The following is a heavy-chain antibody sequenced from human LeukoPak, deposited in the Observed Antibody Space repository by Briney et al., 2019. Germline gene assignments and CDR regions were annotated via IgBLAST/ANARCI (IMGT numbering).Heavy chain of an antibody. V-gene: IGHV1-2*02. CDR1: GYTFTDYY. CDR2: INPNDGDT. CDR3: ARANFLYCSSSTCLFDY. D-gene: IGHD2-2*01. Sequence: ASVNVSCKASGYTFTDYYMNWVRQAPGQGFEWIVWINPNDGDTNYAQKFQCRVTMTRDTSISTAHMEVGRLRSDDTAVYYCARANFLYCSSSTCLFDYWGQGTLVTVSS. J-gene: IGHJ4*02.